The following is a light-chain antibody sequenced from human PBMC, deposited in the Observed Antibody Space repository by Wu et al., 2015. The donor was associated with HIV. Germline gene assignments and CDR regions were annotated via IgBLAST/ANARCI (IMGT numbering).Light chain of an antibody. CDR2: GAF. Sequence: ETVMTQSPATLSLSPGETATLSCRASQSVSSKLAWYQHKPGQAPRLLIYGAFTRATGIPARFSGSGSGTVFTLTISNLQSEDFAIYYCQQYNRCLDHFGQGTKLEIK. CDR1: QSVSSK. CDR3: QQYNRCLDH. V-gene: IGKV3-15*01. J-gene: IGKJ2*01.